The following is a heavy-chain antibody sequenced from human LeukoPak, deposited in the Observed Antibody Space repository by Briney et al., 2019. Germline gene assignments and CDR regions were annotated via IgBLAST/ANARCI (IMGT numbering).Heavy chain of an antibody. V-gene: IGHV3-66*04. CDR3: ARLFGSGWPGYFYYAMDV. CDR2: AYSDGNT. J-gene: IGHJ6*02. Sequence: QSGGSLRLSCAASGITVNSTYISWVRQAPGKGLEWVSVAYSDGNTYYAGSVKGRFTISRDNSKNTLFLQMNSLRAEDTAVYYCARLFGSGWPGYFYYAMDVWGQGTTVAVSS. CDR1: GITVNSTY. D-gene: IGHD6-19*01.